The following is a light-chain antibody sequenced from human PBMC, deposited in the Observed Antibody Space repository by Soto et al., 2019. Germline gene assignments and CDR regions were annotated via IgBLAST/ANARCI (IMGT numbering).Light chain of an antibody. CDR1: QGFGSS. Sequence: TKITHLPSPLPASGETRVPTPCGEGQGFGSSLICYQQKPGKAPKLLIYGTSTLHSGVPSRFSGGASGMDFTLTISSLQPEDFATYFCQQSFSTPWTFGQGTQVE. CDR3: QQSFSTPWT. CDR2: GTS. J-gene: IGKJ1*01. V-gene: IGKV1-39*01.